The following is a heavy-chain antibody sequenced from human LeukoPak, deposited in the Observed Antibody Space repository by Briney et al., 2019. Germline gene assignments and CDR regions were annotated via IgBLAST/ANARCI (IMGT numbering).Heavy chain of an antibody. D-gene: IGHD4-17*01. CDR2: IGTAGDT. Sequence: GSLRLSCAASGFTFSNYDMHWVRQATGKDLEWVSAIGTAGDTYYPGSVKGRFTISRENAKNSLYLQMNSLRAGDTAVYYCARGPATVTASYYYYGMDDWGQGTTVTVSS. J-gene: IGHJ6*02. CDR1: GFTFSNYD. CDR3: ARGPATVTASYYYYGMDD. V-gene: IGHV3-13*01.